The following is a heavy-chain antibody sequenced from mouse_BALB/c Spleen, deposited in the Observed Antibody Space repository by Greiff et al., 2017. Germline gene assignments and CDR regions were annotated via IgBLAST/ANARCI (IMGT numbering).Heavy chain of an antibody. CDR2: INPYNDGT. CDR1: GYTFTSYV. Sequence: EVQLQQSGPELVKPGASVKMSCKASGYTFTSYVMHWVKQKPGQGLEWIGYINPYNDGTTYNEKFKGKATLTSDKSSSTAYMELSSLTSEDSAVYYCARPSITTVVRGYFDVWGAGTTVTVSS. V-gene: IGHV1-14*01. D-gene: IGHD1-1*01. J-gene: IGHJ1*01. CDR3: ARPSITTVVRGYFDV.